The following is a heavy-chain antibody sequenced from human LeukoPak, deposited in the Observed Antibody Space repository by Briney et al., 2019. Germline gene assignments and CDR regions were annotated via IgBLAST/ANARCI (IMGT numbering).Heavy chain of an antibody. CDR3: ARDRLGGGNYNHFDY. V-gene: IGHV1-2*02. CDR2: INPNSGGT. CDR1: GYTFTVYY. D-gene: IGHD3-10*01. J-gene: IGHJ4*02. Sequence: GASVKLSCTASGYTFTVYYMHWVRQAPGQGIGWMWWINPNSGGTNYAQKFQGRVTMTRDTSISTDYMELSRLRSDDTAVYCCARDRLGGGNYNHFDYWGQGTLVTVSS.